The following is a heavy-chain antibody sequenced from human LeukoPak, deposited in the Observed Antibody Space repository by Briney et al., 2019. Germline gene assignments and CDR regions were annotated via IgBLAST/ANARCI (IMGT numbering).Heavy chain of an antibody. J-gene: IGHJ4*02. V-gene: IGHV1-2*02. CDR2: MNPNSGGT. CDR1: GYTFTSYD. Sequence: ASVKVSCKASGYTFTSYDINWVRQATGQGLEWMGWMNPNSGGTNYAQKFQGRVTMTRDTSISTAYMELSRLRSDDTAVYYCARMYITMVRGVNDDYWGQGTQVTVSS. CDR3: ARMYITMVRGVNDDY. D-gene: IGHD3-10*01.